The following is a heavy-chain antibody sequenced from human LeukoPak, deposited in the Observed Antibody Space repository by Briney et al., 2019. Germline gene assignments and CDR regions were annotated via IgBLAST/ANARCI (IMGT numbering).Heavy chain of an antibody. CDR2: NNGDGSTT. CDR3: ARDPRNVGLAP. D-gene: IGHD2-15*01. J-gene: IGHJ5*02. V-gene: IGHV3-74*01. CDR1: GISLSGYW. Sequence: GGSLRLSCVASGISLSGYWMYWVRQAPGKGLMYISRNNGDGSTTNYADVVKGRFTMSRDNVKNTLYLQMNSLRVEDTAVYYCARDPRNVGLAPWGQGTLVTVSS.